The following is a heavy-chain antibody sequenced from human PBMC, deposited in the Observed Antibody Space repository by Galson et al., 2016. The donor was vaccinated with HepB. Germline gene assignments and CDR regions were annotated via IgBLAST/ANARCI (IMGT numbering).Heavy chain of an antibody. CDR1: GYRVFTYG. CDR3: ARDVQFRFDY. V-gene: IGHV1-18*04. Sequence: SVKVSCKASGYRVFTYGISWVRQAPGQGLEWLGWISANSGNTIDAQKFQDRVTMTRDTSASTVYMDLRSLRSDDTAVYYCARDVQFRFDYWGQGTLVAVSS. J-gene: IGHJ4*02. D-gene: IGHD4-11*01. CDR2: ISANSGNT.